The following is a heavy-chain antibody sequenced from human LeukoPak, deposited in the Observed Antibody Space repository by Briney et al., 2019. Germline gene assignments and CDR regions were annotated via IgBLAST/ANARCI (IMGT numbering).Heavy chain of an antibody. V-gene: IGHV3-53*01. CDR3: ARVPQNIAVAGTWFDY. D-gene: IGHD6-19*01. CDR2: IYSGGST. J-gene: IGHJ4*02. CDR1: GFTVSSNY. Sequence: GGSLRLSCAASGFTVSSNYMSWVRQAPGKGLEWVSVIYSGGSTYYADSVKGRFTISRDNSKNTLYLQMNSLRAEDTAVYYCARVPQNIAVAGTWFDYWGQGTLVTVSS.